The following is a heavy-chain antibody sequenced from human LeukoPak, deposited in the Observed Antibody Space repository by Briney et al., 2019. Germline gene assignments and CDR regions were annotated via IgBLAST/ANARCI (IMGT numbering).Heavy chain of an antibody. Sequence: PGRSLRLSCAASGFTFSGYGMHWVRQAPGKGLEWVAVIWFDGSNQYYADSVKGRFTVSKDFSENTLYLQMNSLRAEDTAVYYCARDHKVRGIVADYFYGMDVWGQGTTVTVSS. CDR1: GFTFSGYG. J-gene: IGHJ6*02. D-gene: IGHD3-10*01. CDR3: ARDHKVRGIVADYFYGMDV. V-gene: IGHV3-33*01. CDR2: IWFDGSNQ.